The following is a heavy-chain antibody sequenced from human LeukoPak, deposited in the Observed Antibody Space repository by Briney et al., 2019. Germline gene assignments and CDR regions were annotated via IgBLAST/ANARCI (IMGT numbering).Heavy chain of an antibody. V-gene: IGHV1-18*01. D-gene: IGHD4-11*01. CDR2: ISGYNGNT. Sequence: ASVKVSCKASGYSFTSYGISWVRQAPGQGLEWMGWISGYNGNTKYAQKFQGRVTMTTDTSTSTAYMELRSLRSDDTAVYYCARGWGHDYSNWGGYWGQGTLVTVSS. J-gene: IGHJ4*02. CDR3: ARGWGHDYSNWGGY. CDR1: GYSFTSYG.